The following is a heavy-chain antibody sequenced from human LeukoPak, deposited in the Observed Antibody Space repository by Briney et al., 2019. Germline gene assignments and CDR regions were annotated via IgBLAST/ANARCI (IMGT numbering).Heavy chain of an antibody. CDR1: GFTFSNYA. CDR2: ITGSGGST. J-gene: IGHJ4*02. CDR3: AKGLGLEF. Sequence: PSGGSLRLSCAVSGFTFSNYAMTWVRQAPGKGLEWVSGITGSGGSTYYADSVKGRFTISRDNSKNTLYLQMNTLRAEDTAVYYCAKGLGLEFWGQGTLVTVSS. D-gene: IGHD3-3*01. V-gene: IGHV3-23*01.